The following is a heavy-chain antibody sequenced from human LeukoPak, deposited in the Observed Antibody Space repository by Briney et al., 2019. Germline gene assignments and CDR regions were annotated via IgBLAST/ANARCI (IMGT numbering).Heavy chain of an antibody. CDR1: GYTFTSFD. J-gene: IGHJ5*02. D-gene: IGHD2-21*01. Sequence: ASVKVSCKASGYTFTSFDINWVRQAPGKGLEWMGGFDPEDGETIYAQKFQGRVTMTEDTSTDTAYMELSSLRSEDTAVYYCATEYSDAAGWFDPWGQGTLVTVSS. CDR2: FDPEDGET. CDR3: ATEYSDAAGWFDP. V-gene: IGHV1-24*01.